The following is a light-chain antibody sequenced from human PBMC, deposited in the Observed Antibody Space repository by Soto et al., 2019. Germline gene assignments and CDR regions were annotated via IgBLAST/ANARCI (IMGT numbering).Light chain of an antibody. CDR2: DAS. Sequence: EIVLTQSRATLSLSPGERATLSCRASQCISSYLAWYQHKPGQAPRLLIYDASTRAASFPARFSGSGSGTDFTLTTSSLEPEDFAVYFCHLRSNWPLTWTVGQGTKVEVK. CDR1: QCISSY. J-gene: IGKJ1*01. CDR3: HLRSNWPLTWT. V-gene: IGKV3-11*01.